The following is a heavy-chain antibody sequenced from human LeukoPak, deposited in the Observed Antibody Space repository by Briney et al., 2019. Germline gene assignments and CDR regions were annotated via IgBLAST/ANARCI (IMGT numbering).Heavy chain of an antibody. V-gene: IGHV1-8*01. J-gene: IGHJ4*02. CDR1: GYTFTNYD. Sequence: ASVKVSCKTSGYTFTNYDIHWVRQATGQGLEWMGWMNPNSGNTGYAQKFQDRVTMTRNTSISTAYMELSSLRSDDTAVYYCARGQIHGWDYFDFWGQGTLVTVSS. CDR2: MNPNSGNT. CDR3: ARGQIHGWDYFDF. D-gene: IGHD6-19*01.